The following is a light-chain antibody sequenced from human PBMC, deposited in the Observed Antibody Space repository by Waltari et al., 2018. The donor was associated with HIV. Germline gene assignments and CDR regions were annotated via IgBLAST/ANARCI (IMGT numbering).Light chain of an antibody. CDR2: DVS. V-gene: IGLV2-14*03. CDR1: SSDVGYYNY. CDR3: SSYTGSNTLGV. Sequence: QSALTQPASVSGSPGQSITISCTGASSDVGYYNYVSWYQQHPGKVPKLRIYDVSNRPSWVSNRFSGCKSGNTASLTISALQAEDEADYYCSSYTGSNTLGVFGTGTRVTVL. J-gene: IGLJ1*01.